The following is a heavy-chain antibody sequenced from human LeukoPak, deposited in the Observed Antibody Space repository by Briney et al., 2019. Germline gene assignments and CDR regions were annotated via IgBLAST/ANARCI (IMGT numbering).Heavy chain of an antibody. J-gene: IGHJ5*02. CDR3: ARGQYSSGWFGH. CDR1: EFTFSSYS. D-gene: IGHD6-19*01. Sequence: PGGSLRLSCAASEFTFSSYSMNWVRQAPGKGLEWVSSITSSSSYIYYADSVKGRFTISRDNAKNSLYLQMNSLRAEDTAVYYCARGQYSSGWFGHWGQGTLVTVSS. CDR2: ITSSSSYI. V-gene: IGHV3-21*01.